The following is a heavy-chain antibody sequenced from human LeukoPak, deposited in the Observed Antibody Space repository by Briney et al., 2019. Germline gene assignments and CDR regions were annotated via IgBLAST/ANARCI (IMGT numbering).Heavy chain of an antibody. V-gene: IGHV1-46*01. Sequence: ASVKVSCTASGYTFTSYYMHWVRQAPGQGLEWMGIINPSGGSTSYAQKFQGRVTMTRDMSTSTVYMELSSLRSEDTAVYYCARDPGPTVAGPTDFDYWGQGTLVTVSS. CDR2: INPSGGST. D-gene: IGHD6-19*01. J-gene: IGHJ4*02. CDR3: ARDPGPTVAGPTDFDY. CDR1: GYTFTSYY.